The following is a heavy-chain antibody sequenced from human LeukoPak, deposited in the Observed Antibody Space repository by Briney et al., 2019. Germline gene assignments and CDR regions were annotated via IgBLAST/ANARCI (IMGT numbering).Heavy chain of an antibody. CDR1: GFTFSSYW. Sequence: PGGSLRLSCAASGFTFSSYWMHWVRQAPGKGLVWVSRINSDGSNTSYADSVRGRFTISRDNAKNTLYLQMNSLRAEDTAVYYCARDIAVAGTVVNYWGQRTLVSVSS. J-gene: IGHJ4*02. V-gene: IGHV3-74*01. CDR3: ARDIAVAGTVVNY. D-gene: IGHD6-19*01. CDR2: INSDGSNT.